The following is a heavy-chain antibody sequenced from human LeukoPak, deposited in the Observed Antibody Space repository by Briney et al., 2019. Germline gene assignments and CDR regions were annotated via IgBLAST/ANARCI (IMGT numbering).Heavy chain of an antibody. Sequence: GGSLRLSCAASGFTFDDYAMHWVRQAPGKGLEWVSGISWNSGSIGYADSVKGRFTISRDNSRNSLYLQMHSLRTEDTALYYCAKQAAGLLNYYMDVWGKGTTVTVSS. CDR1: GFTFDDYA. D-gene: IGHD6-13*01. J-gene: IGHJ6*03. CDR2: ISWNSGSI. V-gene: IGHV3-9*01. CDR3: AKQAAGLLNYYMDV.